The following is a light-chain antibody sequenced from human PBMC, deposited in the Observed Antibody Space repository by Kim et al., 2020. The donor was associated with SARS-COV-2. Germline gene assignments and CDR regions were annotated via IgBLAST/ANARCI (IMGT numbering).Light chain of an antibody. CDR1: KLGDKY. V-gene: IGLV3-1*01. CDR3: QAWDSSTHWV. Sequence: VSPGQTASITCSGEKLGDKYACWYQQKPGQSPVLVIYQDSKRPSGIPERFSGSNSGNTATLTISGTQAMDEADYYCQAWDSSTHWVFGGGTKLTVL. CDR2: QDS. J-gene: IGLJ3*02.